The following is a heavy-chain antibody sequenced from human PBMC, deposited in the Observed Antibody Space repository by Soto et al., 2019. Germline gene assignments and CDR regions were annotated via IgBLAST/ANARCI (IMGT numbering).Heavy chain of an antibody. V-gene: IGHV3-23*01. CDR1: GLSLNHFA. CDR3: ARGAINYYYEDV. CDR2: ITCSGDKT. Sequence: PGGSLRLSFAAYGLSLNHFAMAWARHAPGKGLEWVSTITCSGDKTSYADSVKGRFIISRDNSKNMLYLQMNSLRVEDTADYYCARGAINYYYEDVWGKGTTVTVSS. J-gene: IGHJ6*03.